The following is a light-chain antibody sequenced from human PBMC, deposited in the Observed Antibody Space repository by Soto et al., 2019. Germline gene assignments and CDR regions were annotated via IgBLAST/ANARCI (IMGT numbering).Light chain of an antibody. CDR2: ANI. Sequence: QSVLTQPPSVSGAPGQRVTISCTGCSSNIGAGYDVHWYQQRPGAAPKLLISANINRPSGVPDRFSGSKSGTSASLAITGLQADDEGDYYCQSYDSTLSARYVFGTGTKVTVL. CDR1: SSNIGAGYD. V-gene: IGLV1-40*01. CDR3: QSYDSTLSARYV. J-gene: IGLJ1*01.